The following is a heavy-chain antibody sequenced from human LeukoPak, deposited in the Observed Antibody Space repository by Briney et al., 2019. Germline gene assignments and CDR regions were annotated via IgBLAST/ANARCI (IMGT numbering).Heavy chain of an antibody. J-gene: IGHJ4*02. CDR1: GFTFSSYV. D-gene: IGHD1-26*01. CDR3: ATAPLKWELPGPDY. CDR2: ISGSGGST. V-gene: IGHV3-23*01. Sequence: GGSLRLSCAASGFTFSSYVMSWVRQAPGKGLEWVSAISGSGGSTYYADSVKGRFTISRDNSKNTLYLQMNSLRAEDTAVYYCATAPLKWELPGPDYWGQGTLVTVSS.